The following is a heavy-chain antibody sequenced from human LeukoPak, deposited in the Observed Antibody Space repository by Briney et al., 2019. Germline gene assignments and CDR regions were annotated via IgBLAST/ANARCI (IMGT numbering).Heavy chain of an antibody. CDR3: ARDPHYYYIDY. CDR2: IDSDGSST. V-gene: IGHV3-74*01. Sequence: QSGGSLRLSCAASGFTFSSYWMHWVRQAPGKGLVWVSRIDSDGSSTSYADSVKGRFTISRDNAKNTLYLQMNSLRAEDTAVYYCARDPHYYYIDYWGQGTLVSVSS. J-gene: IGHJ4*02. D-gene: IGHD3-22*01. CDR1: GFTFSSYW.